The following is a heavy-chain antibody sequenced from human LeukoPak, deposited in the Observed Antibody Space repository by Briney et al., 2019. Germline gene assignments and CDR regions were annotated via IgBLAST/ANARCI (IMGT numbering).Heavy chain of an antibody. J-gene: IGHJ4*02. Sequence: ASVKVSCKVSGYTLTELAIHWVRQAPGKGLEWMGGFDPEDVETIYAQKFQGRVTMTEDTYTDTAYMELSSLRSGDTAVYYCATYSGYAAYWGQGTLVSVSS. V-gene: IGHV1-24*01. CDR1: GYTLTELA. D-gene: IGHD5-12*01. CDR2: FDPEDVET. CDR3: ATYSGYAAY.